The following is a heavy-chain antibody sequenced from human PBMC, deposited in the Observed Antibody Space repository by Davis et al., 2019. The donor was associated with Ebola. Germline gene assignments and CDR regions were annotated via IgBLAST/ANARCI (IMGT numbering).Heavy chain of an antibody. D-gene: IGHD5-24*01. Sequence: GASLKISCAASGFTFSGSAMHWVRQASGKGLEWVGRIRSKANSYATAYAASVKGRFTISRDDSKNTAYLQMNSLKTEDTAVYYCTCTIQMAPTDYWGQGTLVTVPS. J-gene: IGHJ4*02. CDR3: TCTIQMAPTDY. CDR2: IRSKANSYAT. CDR1: GFTFSGSA. V-gene: IGHV3-73*01.